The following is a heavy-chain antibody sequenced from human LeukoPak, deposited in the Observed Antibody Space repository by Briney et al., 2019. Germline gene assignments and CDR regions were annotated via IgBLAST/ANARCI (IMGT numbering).Heavy chain of an antibody. Sequence: GESLQISCKGSGYSFTSYWIGWVRQMPGKGLEWMGIIYPGDSDTRYSPSFQGQVTISADKSISTAYLQWSSLKASDTAMYYCASTLSYSGYDKTFDYWGQGTLVTVSS. CDR1: GYSFTSYW. V-gene: IGHV5-51*01. J-gene: IGHJ4*02. CDR2: IYPGDSDT. CDR3: ASTLSYSGYDKTFDY. D-gene: IGHD5-12*01.